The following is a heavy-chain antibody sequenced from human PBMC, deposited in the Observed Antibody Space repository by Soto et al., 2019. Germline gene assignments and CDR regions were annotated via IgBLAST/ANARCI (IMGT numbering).Heavy chain of an antibody. D-gene: IGHD3-10*01. J-gene: IGHJ4*02. V-gene: IGHV1-69*12. CDR1: GGTFSSYA. Sequence: QVQLVQSGAEVKKPGSSVKVSCKASGGTFSSYAISWVRQAPGQGLEWRGGIIPLFGTANYAQKFQGRVTITADESTSTADMELGSLSSEDSSVFYCAIVRSGYFGHWGQGTLVTVSS. CDR2: IIPLFGTA. CDR3: AIVRSGYFGH.